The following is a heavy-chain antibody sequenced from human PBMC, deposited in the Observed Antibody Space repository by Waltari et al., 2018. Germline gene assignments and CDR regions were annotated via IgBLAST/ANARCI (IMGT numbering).Heavy chain of an antibody. CDR1: GGSIISYY. CDR2: IYTSGST. Sequence: QVQLQESGPGLVKPSETLSLTCTVSGGSIISYYWSWIRQPAGKGLEWIGCIYTSGSTNYNPSLSGRVTMSVDTSKNQFSLKLSSVTAADTAVYYCASEMLSGWYRYFDYWGQGTLVTVSS. V-gene: IGHV4-4*07. D-gene: IGHD6-19*01. J-gene: IGHJ4*02. CDR3: ASEMLSGWYRYFDY.